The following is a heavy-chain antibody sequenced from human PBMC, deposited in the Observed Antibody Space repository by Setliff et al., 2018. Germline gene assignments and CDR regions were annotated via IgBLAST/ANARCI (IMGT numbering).Heavy chain of an antibody. CDR1: GFSFSSYE. Sequence: PGGSLRLSCAASGFSFSSYEMNWVRQAPGKGLEWVSYIDKSGDRTEYADSVKGRFTISRDNAENSLSLQMNNLRTEDTAVYYCFGAGTCSYWGQGTLVTVSS. CDR2: IDKSGDRT. J-gene: IGHJ4*02. V-gene: IGHV3-48*03. CDR3: FGAGTCSY. D-gene: IGHD3-10*01.